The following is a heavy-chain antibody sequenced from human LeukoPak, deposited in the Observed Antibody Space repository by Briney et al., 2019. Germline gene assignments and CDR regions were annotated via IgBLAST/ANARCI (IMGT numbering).Heavy chain of an antibody. CDR3: ARQDYYDSSVIDAFDI. D-gene: IGHD3-22*01. J-gene: IGHJ3*02. Sequence: SETLSLTCAVSGYSISSGYCWGWIRQPPGKGLEWIGSIYHSGSTYYNPSLKSRVTISVDTSKNQFSLKLSSVTAADTAVYYCARQDYYDSSVIDAFDIWGQGTMVTVSS. CDR1: GYSISSGYC. V-gene: IGHV4-38-2*01. CDR2: IYHSGST.